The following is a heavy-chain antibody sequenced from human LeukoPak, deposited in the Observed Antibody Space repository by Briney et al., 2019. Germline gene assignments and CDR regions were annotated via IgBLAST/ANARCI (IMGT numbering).Heavy chain of an antibody. CDR2: IFCTGKG. V-gene: IGHV4-39*07. CDR1: GDSIDNNGYY. D-gene: IGHD5-24*01. J-gene: IGHJ4*02. CDR3: ARDREDVAVSAMDY. Sequence: SETLSLTCTVSGDSIDNNGYYWGWIRQPPGKGLEWIGSIFCTGKGHYNPSLKSRVTISVDTSKNQFSLWLTSVTAADTAFYYCARDREDVAVSAMDYWGQGTLVTVSS.